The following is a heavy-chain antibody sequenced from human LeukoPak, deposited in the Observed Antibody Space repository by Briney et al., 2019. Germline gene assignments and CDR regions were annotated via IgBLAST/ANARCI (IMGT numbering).Heavy chain of an antibody. Sequence: ASVTVSFTASGYTFTSYYMHWVRQAPGHGLEWMGRINPNSGGTNYAQKFQGRVTMTRDTSISTAYMELSRLRSDDTAVYYCARIAVAGSPFDYWGQGTLVTVSS. V-gene: IGHV1-2*06. CDR1: GYTFTSYY. D-gene: IGHD6-19*01. CDR3: ARIAVAGSPFDY. J-gene: IGHJ4*02. CDR2: INPNSGGT.